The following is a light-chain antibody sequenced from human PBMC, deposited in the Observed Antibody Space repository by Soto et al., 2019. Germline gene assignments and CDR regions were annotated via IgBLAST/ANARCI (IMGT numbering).Light chain of an antibody. J-gene: IGKJ5*01. Sequence: EIVLTQSPATLSLSPGERATLSCRASQSVSSYLAWYQQKPGQAPRLLIYDASNRATGIPARFSGSGSGTDFTLTISSLEPEDFAVYYCQQGSNRITFGQGTRLEIK. CDR1: QSVSSY. CDR2: DAS. V-gene: IGKV3-11*01. CDR3: QQGSNRIT.